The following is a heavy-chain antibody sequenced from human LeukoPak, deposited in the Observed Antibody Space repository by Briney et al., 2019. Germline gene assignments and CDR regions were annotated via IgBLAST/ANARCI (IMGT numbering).Heavy chain of an antibody. Sequence: SETLSLTCAVYGGSFSGYYWSWIRQPPGKGLEWIGEINHSGSTNYNPSLKSRVTISVDTSKNQFSLKLSSVTAADTAVYYCARRGYSYYDFWSGYPSIYYYGMDVWGQRTTVTVSS. CDR2: INHSGST. CDR3: ARRGYSYYDFWSGYPSIYYYGMDV. D-gene: IGHD3-3*01. V-gene: IGHV4-34*01. J-gene: IGHJ6*02. CDR1: GGSFSGYY.